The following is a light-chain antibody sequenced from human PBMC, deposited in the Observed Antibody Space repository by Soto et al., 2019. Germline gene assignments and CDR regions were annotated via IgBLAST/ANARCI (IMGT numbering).Light chain of an antibody. CDR2: DAS. J-gene: IGKJ1*01. Sequence: EIVLTQSPVTLSLSPGERATLSCRASQSVRTYLAWYQVKPGQAPRLLIYDASRRASGVPARFSGSGSGTDFTLTISSLQSEDSALYYCQHYYSWPWTFGQGTKVEIK. CDR3: QHYYSWPWT. V-gene: IGKV3D-15*01. CDR1: QSVRTY.